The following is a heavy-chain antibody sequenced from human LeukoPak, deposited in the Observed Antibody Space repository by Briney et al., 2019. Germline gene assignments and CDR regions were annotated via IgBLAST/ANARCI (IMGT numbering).Heavy chain of an antibody. Sequence: GRSLRLSCAASGFSFSKYWMNWVRQAPGKGLEWVATISQDGSQKYLADFVKGRFTISRDNARNSLYLQMSSLRGDDTAVYYCARSKVVAEAGKSWFDPWGQGTRVTVTS. CDR2: ISQDGSQK. CDR1: GFSFSKYW. CDR3: ARSKVVAEAGKSWFDP. D-gene: IGHD6-13*01. J-gene: IGHJ5*01. V-gene: IGHV3-7*01.